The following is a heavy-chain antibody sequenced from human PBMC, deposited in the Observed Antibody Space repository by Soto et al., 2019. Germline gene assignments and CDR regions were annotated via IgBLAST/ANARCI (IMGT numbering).Heavy chain of an antibody. J-gene: IGHJ4*02. D-gene: IGHD4-4*01. V-gene: IGHV3-23*01. CDR3: ARVASDYINSIDH. CDR2: IGGSGGNR. Sequence: EVQLLESGGDLVQPGGSLRLSCAASGFTFNAYAMTWVRQAPGKGLEWVSAIGGSGGNRYYAAPVKGRFTISRDNSKDTLDLQMNRLRVEDTAVYYCARVASDYINSIDHWGQGILVTVSS. CDR1: GFTFNAYA.